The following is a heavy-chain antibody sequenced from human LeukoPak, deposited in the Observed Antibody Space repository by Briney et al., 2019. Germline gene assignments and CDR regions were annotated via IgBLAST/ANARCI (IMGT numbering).Heavy chain of an antibody. J-gene: IGHJ4*02. CDR3: ERTYSSGWPFDY. CDR2: IKQDGSEK. CDR1: GFTFSSYW. V-gene: IGHV3-7*01. Sequence: GGSLRLSCAASGFTFSSYWMSWVRQAPGKGLEWVANIKQDGSEKYYVDSVEGRFTISRDNAKNSLYLQMNSLRAEDTAVYYCERTYSSGWPFDYWGQGTLVTVSS. D-gene: IGHD6-19*01.